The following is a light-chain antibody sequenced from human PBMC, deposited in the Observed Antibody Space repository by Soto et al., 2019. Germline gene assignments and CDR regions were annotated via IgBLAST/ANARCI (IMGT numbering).Light chain of an antibody. Sequence: QSVLTQPASVSGSPGQSIIISCTGTSSDVGAYNYVSWYQQHPGKAPKLTIYEVSNRPSGVSNRFSGSKSGNTASLTISGLQAEDEADYYCSSYTTSSTYVFGPGTKVTVL. J-gene: IGLJ1*01. CDR3: SSYTTSSTYV. CDR2: EVS. V-gene: IGLV2-14*03. CDR1: SSDVGAYNY.